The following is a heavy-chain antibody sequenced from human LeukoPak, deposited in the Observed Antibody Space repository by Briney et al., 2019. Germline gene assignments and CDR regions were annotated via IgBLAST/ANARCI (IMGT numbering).Heavy chain of an antibody. CDR2: IKQDGSEK. V-gene: IGHV3-7*03. CDR3: ARDRGEYSYAYDY. Sequence: PGGSLRLSCAASGFTFSNYWMSWVRQAPGKGLEWVANIKQDGSEKYYVDSVKGRFTISRDNAKSSLYLQMNSLRAADTAVYYCARDRGEYSYAYDYWGQGTLVTVSS. J-gene: IGHJ4*02. CDR1: GFTFSNYW. D-gene: IGHD5-18*01.